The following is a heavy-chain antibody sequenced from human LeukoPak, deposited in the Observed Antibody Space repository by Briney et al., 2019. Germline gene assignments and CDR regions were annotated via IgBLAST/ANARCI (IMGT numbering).Heavy chain of an antibody. CDR1: GFTFSSYA. CDR3: AKGGGYSGYEIFDY. D-gene: IGHD5-12*01. J-gene: IGHJ4*02. Sequence: PGGSLRLSCAASGFTFSSYAMSWVRQAPGKGLEWVSTISGSGGSTYYADSVKGRFTISRDNSKNTLYLQMNSLRAEDTAVYYCAKGGGYSGYEIFDYWGQGTLVTVSS. CDR2: ISGSGGST. V-gene: IGHV3-23*01.